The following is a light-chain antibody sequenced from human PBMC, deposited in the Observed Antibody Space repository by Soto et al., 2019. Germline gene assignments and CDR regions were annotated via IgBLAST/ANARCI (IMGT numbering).Light chain of an antibody. Sequence: EIVLTQSPATLSLSPGARAPLSCRASQSVSNRLAWYQQKPGQAPRLLVYDTFNRATGIPTRFSGSVSGPDFSLTISGLEPEDSAVYYCQQRSTWPTFGQGTKVDIK. CDR2: DTF. CDR3: QQRSTWPT. CDR1: QSVSNR. V-gene: IGKV3-11*01. J-gene: IGKJ1*01.